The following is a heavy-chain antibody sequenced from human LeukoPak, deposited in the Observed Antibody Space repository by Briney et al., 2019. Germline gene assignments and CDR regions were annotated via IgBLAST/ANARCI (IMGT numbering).Heavy chain of an antibody. Sequence: GESLKIYCKGSGYSFTSYWIGWVRQMPGKGLEWMGIIYPGDSGTRYSPSFQGQVTISADKSISTAYLQWSSLKASDTAMYYCARRRAAFVISSDSYNWFDHWGQGTLVTVSS. V-gene: IGHV5-51*01. D-gene: IGHD6-13*01. CDR1: GYSFTSYW. CDR2: IYPGDSGT. J-gene: IGHJ5*02. CDR3: ARRRAAFVISSDSYNWFDH.